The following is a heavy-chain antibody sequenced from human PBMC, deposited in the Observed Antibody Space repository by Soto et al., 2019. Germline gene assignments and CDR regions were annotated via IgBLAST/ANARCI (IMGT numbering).Heavy chain of an antibody. J-gene: IGHJ5*02. CDR2: SSTYDDKT. CDR3: ARDLGYCNSSGCFRNWFDP. D-gene: IGHD2-15*01. CDR1: GYSFRTHG. V-gene: IGHV1-18*01. Sequence: QVQLVQSGAEVKTPGASVTVSCRASGYSFRTHGISWVRQAPGQGLEWMGWSSTYDDKTNFPQKFQGRITMTTETSMSTAYMELRSLRSDDTAVYFCARDLGYCNSSGCFRNWFDPWGQGTLVTVSS.